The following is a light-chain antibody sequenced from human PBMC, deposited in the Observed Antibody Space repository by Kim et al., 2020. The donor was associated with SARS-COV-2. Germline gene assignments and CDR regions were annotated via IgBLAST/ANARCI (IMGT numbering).Light chain of an antibody. CDR2: LNNDGSH. CDR1: GGDSTDA. Sequence: ASVKATATLGGGDSTDAVGWQQPQAGKGPRFLMHLNNDGSHTKGDGIPDRFSGSSSGAERYLVISSLQSEDEADYYCQTWGTGFRVFGGGTQLTVL. CDR3: QTWGTGFRV. J-gene: IGLJ3*02. V-gene: IGLV4-69*01.